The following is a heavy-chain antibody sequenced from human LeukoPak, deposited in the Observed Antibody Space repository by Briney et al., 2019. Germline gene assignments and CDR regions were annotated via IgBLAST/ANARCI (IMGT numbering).Heavy chain of an antibody. CDR3: ATGALGHFWSGYPYYYYYMDV. CDR1: GFTFSSYW. CDR2: IKQDGSEK. D-gene: IGHD3-3*02. V-gene: IGHV3-7*01. J-gene: IGHJ6*03. Sequence: PGGSLRLSCAASGFTFSSYWMSWVRQAPGKGLEWVANIKQDGSEKYYVDSVKGRFTISRDNAKNSLYLQMNSLRAEDTAVYYCATGALGHFWSGYPYYYYYMDVWGRGTTVTVSS.